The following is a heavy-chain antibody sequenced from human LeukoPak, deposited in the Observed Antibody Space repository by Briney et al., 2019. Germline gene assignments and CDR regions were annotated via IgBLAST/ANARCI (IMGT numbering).Heavy chain of an antibody. Sequence: HSGGSLRLSCAASGFTFSSYSMNWVRQAPGKGLEWVAVISYDGSNKYYADSVKGRFTISRDNSKNTLYLQMNSLRAEDTAVYYCAKAGDDYGDYPYWGQGTLVTVSS. CDR2: ISYDGSNK. CDR1: GFTFSSYS. J-gene: IGHJ4*02. CDR3: AKAGDDYGDYPY. D-gene: IGHD4-17*01. V-gene: IGHV3-30*18.